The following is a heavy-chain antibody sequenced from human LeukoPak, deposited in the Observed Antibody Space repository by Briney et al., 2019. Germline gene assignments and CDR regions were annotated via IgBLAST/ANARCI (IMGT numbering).Heavy chain of an antibody. V-gene: IGHV1-2*02. CDR3: ARSPRYSGKGYYFDY. J-gene: IGHJ4*02. CDR1: GYTFTGYY. CDR2: INPNSGGT. Sequence: ASVKVSCKASGYTFTGYYMHWVRQAPGQGLEWMGWINPNSGGTNYAQKFQGRVTMTRDTSISTAYMELSRLRSDDTAVYYCARSPRYSGKGYYFDYWGQGTLVTVSS. D-gene: IGHD1-26*01.